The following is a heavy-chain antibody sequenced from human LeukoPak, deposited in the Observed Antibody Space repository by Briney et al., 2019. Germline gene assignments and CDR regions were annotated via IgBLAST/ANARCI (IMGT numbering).Heavy chain of an antibody. CDR3: VRDLR. Sequence: GGSLRLSCVTSRFTFSDHYMSWIRQAPGKGLEWVSYISGGGSLKFYADSVKGRFTISRDNAQRSLYLQMNSLTAADTAVYYCVRDLRWGQGTLVTVSS. CDR2: ISGGGSLK. CDR1: RFTFSDHY. V-gene: IGHV3-11*01. J-gene: IGHJ4*02.